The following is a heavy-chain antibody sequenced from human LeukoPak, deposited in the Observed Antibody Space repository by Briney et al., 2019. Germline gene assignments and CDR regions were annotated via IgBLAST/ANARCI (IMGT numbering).Heavy chain of an antibody. J-gene: IGHJ4*02. CDR3: ALGGYYYDSSGFGFDY. D-gene: IGHD3-22*01. Sequence: GVSLRLSCAASGFTFSSHWMHWVRHAPGKGLVWVSRINSDGSSISYADSVKGRFTISRDNAKNTLYLQMNSLRAEDTAVYYCALGGYYYDSSGFGFDYWGQGTLVTVSS. CDR1: GFTFSSHW. CDR2: INSDGSSI. V-gene: IGHV3-74*01.